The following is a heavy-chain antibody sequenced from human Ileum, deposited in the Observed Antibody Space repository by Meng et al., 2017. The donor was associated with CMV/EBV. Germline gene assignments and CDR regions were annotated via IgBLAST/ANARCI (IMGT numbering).Heavy chain of an antibody. J-gene: IGHJ5*02. D-gene: IGHD5-12*01. CDR2: IYYSGST. CDR3: ATEYSASPGWFDP. Sequence: QVRRGGSGPGLVKPSQTLSLICTVSGDSISSGDFYWTWIRQSPGKGPEWIGYIYYSGSTYYNPSLKSRLTIALDTSKNQFSLRLTSVTDADTGVYYCATEYSASPGWFDPWGQGILVTVSS. V-gene: IGHV4-30-4*08. CDR1: GDSISSGDFY.